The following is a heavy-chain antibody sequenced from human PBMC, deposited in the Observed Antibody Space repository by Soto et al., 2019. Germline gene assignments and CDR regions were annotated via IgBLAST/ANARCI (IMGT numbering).Heavy chain of an antibody. D-gene: IGHD3-22*01. CDR1: GFTFSSYA. V-gene: IGHV3-23*01. J-gene: IGHJ2*01. Sequence: EVQLLESGGGLVQPGGSQRLSCAASGFTFSSYAMSWVRQAPGKGLEWVSAFSASVGSTFYADSVKGRFTISRDNSKNTLYLQMHSLRAEDTAVYYCARVPYERSSYPYWYFDLWGRGTLVTVSS. CDR2: FSASVGST. CDR3: ARVPYERSSYPYWYFDL.